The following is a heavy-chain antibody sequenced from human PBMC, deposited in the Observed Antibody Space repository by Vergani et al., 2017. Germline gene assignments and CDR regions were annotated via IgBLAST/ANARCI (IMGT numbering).Heavy chain of an antibody. CDR2: VFHSGSA. CDR1: GYSITWGSY. V-gene: IGHV4-38-2*01. Sequence: QVHLQESGPGLVKPSETLSLTCAVSGYSITWGSYWSWIRQPPGEGLEWIGSVFHSGSAHYNPSLECRVTISVDTSKNQFSLRLTSVTAAATAVYYCARHNLCGDSQTGLDYWGLGTLVIVSS. CDR3: ARHNLCGDSQTGLDY. D-gene: IGHD4-17*01. J-gene: IGHJ4*02.